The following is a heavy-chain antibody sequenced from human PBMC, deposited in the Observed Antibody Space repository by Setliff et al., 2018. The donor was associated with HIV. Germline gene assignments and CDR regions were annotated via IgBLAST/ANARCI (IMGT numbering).Heavy chain of an antibody. V-gene: IGHV4-59*12. CDR1: NDSITYYY. CDR2: IFDSENT. J-gene: IGHJ5*02. D-gene: IGHD1-26*01. CDR3: ARGGTSSNWFDP. Sequence: SETLSLTCSVSNDSITYYYWNWIRQPPGKGLEWIGNIFDSENTNYNPSLKSRVTISVDKSKNQFSLKLSSVTAADTAVYYCARGGTSSNWFDPWGQGTLVTVSS.